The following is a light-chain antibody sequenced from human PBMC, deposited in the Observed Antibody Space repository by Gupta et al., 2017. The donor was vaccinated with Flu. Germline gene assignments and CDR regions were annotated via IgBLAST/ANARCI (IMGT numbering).Light chain of an antibody. CDR3: RHDYTYPLT. J-gene: IGKJ4*01. Sequence: AIQMTQSPSSLSASVRDRVTITCRASQDIRNTLGWYQQKPGKAPKLLMYNGSTLQSGVPSRFSGSGSGTDFTLTISSLQPEDLATYYCRHDYTYPLTFGGGTKVEIK. V-gene: IGKV1-6*01. CDR2: NGS. CDR1: QDIRNT.